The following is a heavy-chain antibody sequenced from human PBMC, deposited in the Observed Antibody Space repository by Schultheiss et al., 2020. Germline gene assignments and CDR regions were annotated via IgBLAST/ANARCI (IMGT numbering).Heavy chain of an antibody. Sequence: GGSLRLSCAASGFTFSSYGMHWVRQAPGKGLEWVAVISYDGSNKYYADSVKGRFTISRDNSKNTLYLQMNSLRAEDTAVYYCAGGSYYGDYEAYYYYGMDVWGQGTTVTVSS. CDR3: AGGSYYGDYEAYYYYGMDV. D-gene: IGHD4-17*01. J-gene: IGHJ6*02. CDR2: ISYDGSNK. V-gene: IGHV3-30*19. CDR1: GFTFSSYG.